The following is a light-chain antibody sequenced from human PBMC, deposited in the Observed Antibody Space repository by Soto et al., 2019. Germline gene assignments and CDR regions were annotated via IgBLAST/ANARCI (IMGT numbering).Light chain of an antibody. CDR2: SNN. J-gene: IGLJ3*02. V-gene: IGLV1-44*01. CDR1: YSNIGSNT. CDR3: ATWDDTLRGWV. Sequence: QSVLTQPPSASGTPGQGVVISCSGTYSNIGSNTVKWYRQVPGSAPKFLIYSNNERPSGVPDRFSGSKSGTSASLAISGLQSEDGADYYCATWDDTLRGWVFGGGTQLTVL.